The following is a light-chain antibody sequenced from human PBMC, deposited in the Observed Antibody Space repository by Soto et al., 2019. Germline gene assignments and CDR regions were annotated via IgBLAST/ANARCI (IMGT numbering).Light chain of an antibody. CDR1: FNDVGGYNY. Sequence: QSALTQPPSASGSPGQSVTISCTGTFNDVGGYNYVSWYQQHPGKAPKVIIYEVYKRPSGVPDRFSGSKSGKTASLTVSGLQADDEADYYCAAWDDSLLVVFGGGTKLTVL. V-gene: IGLV2-8*01. CDR3: AAWDDSLLVV. CDR2: EVY. J-gene: IGLJ2*01.